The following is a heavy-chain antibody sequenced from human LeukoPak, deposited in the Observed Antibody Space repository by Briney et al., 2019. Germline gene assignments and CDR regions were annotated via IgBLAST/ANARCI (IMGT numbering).Heavy chain of an antibody. CDR1: GCSISGGSYF. D-gene: IGHD1-1*01. J-gene: IGHJ3*02. Sequence: SETLSFTGTVSGCSISGGSYFRRCIRQAAERGLEWIGRIYPSGSTNYHTSLKRRVTISVDASKNQFSLKLSSVTASDTAVYYCARPWYMVAGGGDALDIWGQGTMVTVSS. V-gene: IGHV4-61*02. CDR3: ARPWYMVAGGGDALDI. CDR2: IYPSGST.